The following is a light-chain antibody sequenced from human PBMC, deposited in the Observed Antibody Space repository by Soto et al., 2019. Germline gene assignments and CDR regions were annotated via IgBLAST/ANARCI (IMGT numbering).Light chain of an antibody. J-gene: IGLJ1*01. V-gene: IGLV1-51*01. CDR2: DDN. CDR3: GSWDSSLSAYV. CDR1: SSNIGGNS. Sequence: QTVLTQPPSVSAAPGQKVTISCSGSSSNIGGNSVSWYQQLPGTAHKLLIYDDNKRPSGIPDRFSGYKSGTSATLGITGFQTGDEADYYCGSWDSSLSAYVFVTATKVTVL.